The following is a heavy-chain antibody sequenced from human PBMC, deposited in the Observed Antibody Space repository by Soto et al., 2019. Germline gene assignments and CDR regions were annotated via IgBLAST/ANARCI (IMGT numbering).Heavy chain of an antibody. CDR1: GFTFDDYG. CDR2: VNWNGGST. CDR3: GRYGSYYGMDV. J-gene: IGHJ6*02. V-gene: IGHV3-20*04. D-gene: IGHD4-17*01. Sequence: GGSLRLSCAASGFTFDDYGMSWARQAPGKGLEWVSGVNWNGGSTGYADSVKGRFTISRDNAKNSLYLQMNSLRAEDTAFYYCGRYGSYYGMDVWGQGTTVTVS.